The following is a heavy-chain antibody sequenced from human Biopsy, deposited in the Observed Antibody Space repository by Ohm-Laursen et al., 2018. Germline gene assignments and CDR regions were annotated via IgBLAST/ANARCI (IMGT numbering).Heavy chain of an antibody. D-gene: IGHD3-22*01. J-gene: IGHJ5*02. CDR3: ARDYDTSGYYYVS. Sequence: SDTLSLTCAVSGGSISSGGSYWGWIRQPPGKGLEWIGCIFYRGSTHYKPSLKSRVNISVDTSKNQFSLKLNSVTAADTAVYYCARDYDTSGYYYVSWGQGTLVTVSS. V-gene: IGHV4-39*01. CDR1: GGSISSGGSY. CDR2: IFYRGST.